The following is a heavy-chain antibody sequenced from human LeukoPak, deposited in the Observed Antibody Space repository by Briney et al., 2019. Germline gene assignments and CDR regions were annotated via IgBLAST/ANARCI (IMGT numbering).Heavy chain of an antibody. CDR2: ISAYNGNT. CDR1: GYTFTSYG. J-gene: IGHJ4*02. Sequence: ASVKVSCKASGYTFTSYGISWVRQAPGQGLEWMGWISAYNGNTNYAQKLQGRVTMTTDTSTSTAYMELRSLRSDDTAVYYCARAYFLTGRTKMYYFDYWGQGTLVTVSS. CDR3: ARAYFLTGRTKMYYFDY. D-gene: IGHD1/OR15-1a*01. V-gene: IGHV1-18*01.